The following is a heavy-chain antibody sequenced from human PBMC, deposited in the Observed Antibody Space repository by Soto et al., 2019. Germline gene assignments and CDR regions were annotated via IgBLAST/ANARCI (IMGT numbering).Heavy chain of an antibody. Sequence: QVQLVQSGAEVKKPGSTVKVSCKASGDTFSNHALSWVRQAPGQGLEWMGGMMPLFGTANYAHRFQGRLTTTADESTSAAYRELRTLRSDDTAGYYCARRRGGWALLHWAQGTLVTGPS. CDR3: ARRRGGWALLH. CDR2: MMPLFGTA. J-gene: IGHJ4*02. CDR1: GDTFSNHA. V-gene: IGHV1-69*12. D-gene: IGHD1-26*01.